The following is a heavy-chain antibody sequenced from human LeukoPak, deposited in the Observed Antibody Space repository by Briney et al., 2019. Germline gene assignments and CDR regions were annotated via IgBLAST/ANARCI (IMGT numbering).Heavy chain of an antibody. Sequence: SQTLSLTCAISGDSGSSKSVTWNWIRQSPTRGLEWLGRTYYRSKWTNDYAVSVRSRIIVNPDTSKNQFSLKLNSVTPEDTAIYFCARAVGGTLDYWGQGTLVTVSS. CDR2: TYYRSKWTN. CDR3: ARAVGGTLDY. J-gene: IGHJ4*02. V-gene: IGHV6-1*01. CDR1: GDSGSSKSVT. D-gene: IGHD1-26*01.